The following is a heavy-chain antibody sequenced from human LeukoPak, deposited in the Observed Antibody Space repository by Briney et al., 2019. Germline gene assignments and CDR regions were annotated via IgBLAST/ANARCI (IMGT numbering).Heavy chain of an antibody. J-gene: IGHJ5*02. Sequence: SVKVSCKASGGTFSSYAISWVRQAPGQGLEWMGRIIPIFGIANYAQKFQGRVTITADKSTSTAYMELSSLRSEDTAVYYCAREPHIVAVTAIPSWFDPWGQGTLVTVSS. CDR3: AREPHIVAVTAIPSWFDP. V-gene: IGHV1-69*04. CDR1: GGTFSSYA. CDR2: IIPIFGIA. D-gene: IGHD2-21*02.